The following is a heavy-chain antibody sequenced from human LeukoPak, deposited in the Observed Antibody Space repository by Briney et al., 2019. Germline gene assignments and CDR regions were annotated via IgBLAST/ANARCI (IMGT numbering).Heavy chain of an antibody. CDR3: ARHLPSLTSGYFDY. CDR1: DESITSHH. CDR2: MYHSGIT. J-gene: IGHJ4*02. D-gene: IGHD2-8*01. V-gene: IGHV4-59*08. Sequence: SETLSLTCSVSDESITSHHWSWIRQPPGKGLEWIGYMYHSGITNYNPSLKSRVTISVDTSKKQFSLKLNSVTAADTAVYYCARHLPSLTSGYFDYWGQGILVTVSS.